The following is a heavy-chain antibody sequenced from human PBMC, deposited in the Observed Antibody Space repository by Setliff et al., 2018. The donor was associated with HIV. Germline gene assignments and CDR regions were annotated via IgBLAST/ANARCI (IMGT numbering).Heavy chain of an antibody. Sequence: GESLKISCQASGYSFTNYWNGWVRQMPGKGLEWIGVIYPGDFVTRYGQLFQGQVFISADRSITTAYVQWDSLKAADTVMYYCTGRRRAPGIEDLEAYWGQGTLVTVSS. J-gene: IGHJ4*02. CDR1: GYSFTNYW. V-gene: IGHV5-51*01. CDR3: TGRRRAPGIEDLEAY. D-gene: IGHD1-26*01. CDR2: IYPGDFVT.